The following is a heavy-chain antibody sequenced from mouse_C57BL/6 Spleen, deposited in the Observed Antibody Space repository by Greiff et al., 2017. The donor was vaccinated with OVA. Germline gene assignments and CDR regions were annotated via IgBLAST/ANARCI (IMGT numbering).Heavy chain of an antibody. D-gene: IGHD1-1*01. J-gene: IGHJ4*01. CDR1: GFSLTSYG. CDR2: IWGVGST. Sequence: VQGVESGPGLVAPSQSLSITCTVSGFSLTSYGVDWVRQSPGKGLEWLGVIWGVGSTNYNSALKSRLSISKDNSKSQVFLKMNSLQTDDTAMYYCARSPYYYGSSYDYYAMDYWGQGTSVTVSS. V-gene: IGHV2-6*01. CDR3: ARSPYYYGSSYDYYAMDY.